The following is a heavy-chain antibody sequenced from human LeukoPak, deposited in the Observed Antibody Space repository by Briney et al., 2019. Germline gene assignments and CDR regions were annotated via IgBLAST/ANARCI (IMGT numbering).Heavy chain of an antibody. CDR3: AKDPDYGGNSNWFDP. J-gene: IGHJ5*02. V-gene: IGHV3-23*01. D-gene: IGHD4-23*01. Sequence: PGGSLRLSCAASGFTFSSYAMSWVRQAPGKGLEWVSAISGSGGSTYYADSVKGRFTISRDNSKNTLYLQMNSLRAEDTAVYYCAKDPDYGGNSNWFDPWGQGTLVTVSS. CDR2: ISGSGGST. CDR1: GFTFSSYA.